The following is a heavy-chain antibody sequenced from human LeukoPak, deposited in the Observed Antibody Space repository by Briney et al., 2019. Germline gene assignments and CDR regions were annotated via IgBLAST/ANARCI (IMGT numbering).Heavy chain of an antibody. D-gene: IGHD3-10*01. CDR1: GGAFSGYY. CDR2: INHSGST. Sequence: SETLSLTCAVYGGAFSGYYWSWIRQPPGKGLEWIGEINHSGSTNYNPSLKTRVTISVDTSKNQCSLNLSSVPAADTAVYYCARAGRTLRGKFDYWGQGTLVTVSS. V-gene: IGHV4-34*01. CDR3: ARAGRTLRGKFDY. J-gene: IGHJ4*02.